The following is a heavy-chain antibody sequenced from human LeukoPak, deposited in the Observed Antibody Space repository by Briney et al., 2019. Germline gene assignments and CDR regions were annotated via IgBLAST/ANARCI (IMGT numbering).Heavy chain of an antibody. J-gene: IGHJ6*02. CDR3: ARDRIVVPAATSTYYYGMDV. Sequence: SETLSLTCAVYGGSFSGYYWSWIRQPPGKGLEWIGEINHSGSTNYNPSLKSRVTISVDTSKNQFSLKLSSVTAADTAVYYCARDRIVVPAATSTYYYGMDVWGQGTTVTVSS. D-gene: IGHD2-2*01. CDR2: INHSGST. V-gene: IGHV4-34*01. CDR1: GGSFSGYY.